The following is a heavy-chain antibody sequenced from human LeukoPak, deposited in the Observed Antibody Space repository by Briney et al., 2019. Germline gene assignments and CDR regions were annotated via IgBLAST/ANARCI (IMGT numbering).Heavy chain of an antibody. CDR1: GFAVSSKY. D-gene: IGHD5-24*01. V-gene: IGHV3-66*01. CDR2: IYRDGRA. Sequence: GGSRRLSCAAPGFAVSSKYRNWVRQALGKGLEWVTVIYRDGRADYADSVKGRFTISSDNSKNTVYLQMSSLKDEDTAVYYCARDAETSLANWGQGTLVTVSP. CDR3: ARDAETSLAN. J-gene: IGHJ4*02.